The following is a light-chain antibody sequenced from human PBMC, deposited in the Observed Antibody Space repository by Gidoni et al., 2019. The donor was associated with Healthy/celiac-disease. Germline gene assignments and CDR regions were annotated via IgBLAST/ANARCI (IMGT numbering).Light chain of an antibody. CDR1: KLGDKY. V-gene: IGLV3-1*01. J-gene: IGLJ2*01. CDR2: QDS. Sequence: SYELPQPPSVSVSPGQTASITCSGDKLGDKYACWYQQKPGQSPVLVIYQDSKRPSGIPERFSGSNSGNTATLTISGTQAMDEADYYCQAWDSSTGEFGGGTKLTVL. CDR3: QAWDSSTGE.